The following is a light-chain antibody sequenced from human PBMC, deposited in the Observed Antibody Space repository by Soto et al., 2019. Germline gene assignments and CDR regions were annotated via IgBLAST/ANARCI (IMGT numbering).Light chain of an antibody. CDR1: QSLLHSIGYSY. V-gene: IGKV2-28*01. CDR3: MQALQPPWT. Sequence: DIVMTQSPLSLPVTPGEPASISCRSSQSLLHSIGYSYLDWYLQKPGQSPQLLIYLGSNRASGVPDRFSGSGSGTDFTLKISRVEAEDVGVYYCMQALQPPWTFGQGTKVEIK. CDR2: LGS. J-gene: IGKJ1*01.